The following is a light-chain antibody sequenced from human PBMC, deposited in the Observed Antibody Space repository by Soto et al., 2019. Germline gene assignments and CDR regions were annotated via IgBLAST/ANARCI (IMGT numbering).Light chain of an antibody. J-gene: IGKJ1*01. V-gene: IGKV3-20*01. CDR3: QQYGSSPWT. CDR2: GAS. Sequence: EIVLTQSPGTLSLSPGERATLSCRASQSVSSSYFAWYQQKPGQAPRLLIYGASSRATGIPDRFSGSGSGTDFPLTISRLEPEDFAVYYCQQYGSSPWTFGQGTKLEIK. CDR1: QSVSSSY.